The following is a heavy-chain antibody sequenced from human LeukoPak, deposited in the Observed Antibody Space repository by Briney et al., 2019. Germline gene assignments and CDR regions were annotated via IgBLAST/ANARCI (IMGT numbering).Heavy chain of an antibody. CDR1: GFTFSDYY. V-gene: IGHV3-11*01. CDR3: ARGGQWPYYYYYGMDV. J-gene: IGHJ6*02. CDR2: ISSSGSTI. Sequence: GGSLRLSCAASGFTFSDYYMSWIRQAPGKGLEWVSYISSSGSTIYYADSVKGRFTISRDNAKNSLYLQMNSLRAEDTAVYYCARGGQWPYYYYYGMDVWGQGTTVTVSS. D-gene: IGHD6-19*01.